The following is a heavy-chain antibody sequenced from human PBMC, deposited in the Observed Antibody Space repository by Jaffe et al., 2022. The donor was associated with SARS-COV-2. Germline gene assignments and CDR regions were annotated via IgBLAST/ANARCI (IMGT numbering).Heavy chain of an antibody. Sequence: QLQLQGSGPGLVKPSETLSLTCTVSGGAITSSLYQWTWIRQPPPGKGLEWIGTISSTGKTYYNQSLRSRLTISVETSKNQFSLKLNSVTAADTAVYFCARIVGGETASFALDHWGQGTLVTVSS. D-gene: IGHD2-21*01. CDR1: GGAITSSLYQ. J-gene: IGHJ4*02. CDR3: ARIVGGETASFALDH. V-gene: IGHV4-39*01. CDR2: ISSTGKT.